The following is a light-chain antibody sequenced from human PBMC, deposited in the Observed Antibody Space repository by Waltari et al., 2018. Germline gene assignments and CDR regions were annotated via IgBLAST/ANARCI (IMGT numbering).Light chain of an antibody. V-gene: IGKV3-20*01. Sequence: EIVLTQSPGSLSLSPGERATLSCRASQTVSNNYLAWYQQKPGQAPRLLIYGASTRATGIPDGFSGSGSGTDFTLTISRLEPEDFAVYYCQQYSSSPPVYTFGQGTKLEI. CDR3: QQYSSSPPVYT. J-gene: IGKJ2*01. CDR1: QTVSNNY. CDR2: GAS.